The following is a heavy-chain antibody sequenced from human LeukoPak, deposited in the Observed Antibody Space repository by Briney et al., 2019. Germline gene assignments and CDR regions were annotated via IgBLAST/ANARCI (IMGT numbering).Heavy chain of an antibody. J-gene: IGHJ5*02. Sequence: SETLSLTCTVSGGSISSYYWSWIRQPPGKGLEWIGYIYYSGSTNYNPSLKSRVTISVDTSKNQFSLKLSSVTAADTAMYYCARGLPKHDFGDYGGTWFDPWGQGTLVTVSS. CDR1: GGSISSYY. CDR2: IYYSGST. V-gene: IGHV4-59*12. CDR3: ARGLPKHDFGDYGGTWFDP. D-gene: IGHD4-17*01.